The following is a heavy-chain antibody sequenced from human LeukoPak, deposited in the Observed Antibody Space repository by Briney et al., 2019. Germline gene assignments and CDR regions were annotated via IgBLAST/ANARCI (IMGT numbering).Heavy chain of an antibody. Sequence: GGSLRLSCAASGITVSNSYMSWVRQAPGKGLEWVSVIYKDERTYYADSVKGRFTISRDSSKNTLYLQMNSLRAEDTAVYHCARDPGYGSGWVEFDPWGQGTLVTVSS. V-gene: IGHV3-53*01. D-gene: IGHD6-19*01. J-gene: IGHJ5*02. CDR3: ARDPGYGSGWVEFDP. CDR1: GITVSNSY. CDR2: IYKDERT.